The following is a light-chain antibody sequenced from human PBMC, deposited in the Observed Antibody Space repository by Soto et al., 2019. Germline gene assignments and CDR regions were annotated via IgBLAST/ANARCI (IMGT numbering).Light chain of an antibody. CDR3: AAWDDSRNAHVV. Sequence: QAVVTQPPSASGTPGQRVTISCSGSSSNIGSNTVNWYQQLPGTAPKLLIYSNNQRPSGVPDRFSGSKSGTSASLAISGLQAEDEADYYCAAWDDSRNAHVVFGGGTKLTLL. J-gene: IGLJ2*01. V-gene: IGLV1-44*01. CDR2: SNN. CDR1: SSNIGSNT.